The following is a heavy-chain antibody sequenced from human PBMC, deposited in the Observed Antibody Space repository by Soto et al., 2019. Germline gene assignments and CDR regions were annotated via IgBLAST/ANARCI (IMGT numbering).Heavy chain of an antibody. V-gene: IGHV1-18*01. D-gene: IGHD3-22*01. CDR1: GYTFTSYR. Sequence: ASVKVSCKASGYTFTSYRMSWVRQAPGQGLEWMGWISAYNGNTNYAQKLQGRVTMTTDTSTSTAYMELRSLRSDDTAVYYCARDGRYYYDSSGPLVPYNWGQGTLVTVS. CDR2: ISAYNGNT. J-gene: IGHJ4*02. CDR3: ARDGRYYYDSSGPLVPYN.